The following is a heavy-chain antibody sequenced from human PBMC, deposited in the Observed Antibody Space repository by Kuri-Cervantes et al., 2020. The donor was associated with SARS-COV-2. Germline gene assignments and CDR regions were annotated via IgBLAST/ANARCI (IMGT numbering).Heavy chain of an antibody. J-gene: IGHJ6*02. V-gene: IGHV4-31*01. CDR1: GGSISSGGYY. D-gene: IGHD2-2*01. Sequence: LRLSCTVSGGSISSGGYYWSWIGQHPGKGLEWIGYIYYSGSTYYNPSLKSLVTISVDTSKTQFSLKLSSVTAADTAVYYCARYCSSTSCYGDYYYYYGMDVWGQGTTVTVSS. CDR2: IYYSGST. CDR3: ARYCSSTSCYGDYYYYYGMDV.